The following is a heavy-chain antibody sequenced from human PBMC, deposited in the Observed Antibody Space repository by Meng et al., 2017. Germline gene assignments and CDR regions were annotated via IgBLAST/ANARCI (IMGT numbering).Heavy chain of an antibody. CDR1: GDSVSGNSAA. J-gene: IGHJ4*02. CDR2: TYYRSKWYN. CDR3: ARDRSGWYSGRGPFDY. Sequence: LPQADPGLVKPSQTHSLTCAILGDSVSGNSAAWNWIRQSPSKGLEWLGRTYYRSKWYNDYAVSVKSRITVNPDTSKNQFSLQLNSVTPEDTAVYYCARDRSGWYSGRGPFDYWGQGTLVTVSS. D-gene: IGHD6-19*01. V-gene: IGHV6-1*01.